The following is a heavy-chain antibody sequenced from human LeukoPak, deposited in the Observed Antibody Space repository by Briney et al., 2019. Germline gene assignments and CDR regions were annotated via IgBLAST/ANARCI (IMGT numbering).Heavy chain of an antibody. D-gene: IGHD5-18*01. CDR1: GYTFTSYY. J-gene: IGHJ6*02. CDR3: ARSEGIQLWQTYYYYYGMDV. CDR2: INPSGGST. V-gene: IGHV1-46*01. Sequence: GASVKVSCKASGYTFTSYYMHWVRQAPGQGLEWMGIINPSGGSTSYAQKFQGRVTMTRDTSTSTVYMELSSLRSEDTAVYYCARSEGIQLWQTYYYYYGMDVWGQGTTVTVSS.